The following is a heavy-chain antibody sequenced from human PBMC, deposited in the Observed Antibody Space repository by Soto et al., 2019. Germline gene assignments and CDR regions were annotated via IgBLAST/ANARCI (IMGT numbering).Heavy chain of an antibody. CDR3: ARISIFGQTAYGMDV. V-gene: IGHV4-31*03. CDR2: IYYSGST. D-gene: IGHD3-3*01. Sequence: QVQLQESGPGLVKPSQTLSLTCSVSGGSISSAGYYWGWVRQSPGKGLEWIGYIYYSGSTFANPSLRSRVTISRDTSKNLCSLKLRSVTAADTAHYYCARISIFGQTAYGMDVWGQGTTVTVSS. CDR1: GGSISSAGYY. J-gene: IGHJ6*01.